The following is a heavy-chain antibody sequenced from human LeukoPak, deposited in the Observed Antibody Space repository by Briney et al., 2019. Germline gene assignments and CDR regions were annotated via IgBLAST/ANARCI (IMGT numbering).Heavy chain of an antibody. CDR2: IKQDGSEK. D-gene: IGHD3-22*01. CDR3: ARSRLYKYDSSGYYDRAPFDY. J-gene: IGHJ4*02. CDR1: GFTFSSYE. V-gene: IGHV3-7*01. Sequence: GGSLRLSCAASGFTFSSYEMNWVRQAPGKGLEWVANIKQDGSEKYYVDSVKGRFTIFRDNAKNSLYLQMNNLRAEDTAMYYCARSRLYKYDSSGYYDRAPFDYWGQGTLVTVSS.